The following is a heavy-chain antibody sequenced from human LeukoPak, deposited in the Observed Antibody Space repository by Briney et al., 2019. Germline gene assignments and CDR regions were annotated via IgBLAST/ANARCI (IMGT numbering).Heavy chain of an antibody. CDR3: AKRDFFDSSGYYYLYYFDH. V-gene: IGHV3-23*01. J-gene: IGHJ4*02. CDR1: GFTFSNYA. CDR2: ISCSGCST. D-gene: IGHD3-22*01. Sequence: PGGSLRLSCAASGFTFSNYAMSWVRQAPGKGLEWVSGISCSGCSTYYADSVKGRFTISRDNSKNTLYLQMNSLRAEDTAVYYCAKRDFFDSSGYYYLYYFDHWGQGTLVTVSS.